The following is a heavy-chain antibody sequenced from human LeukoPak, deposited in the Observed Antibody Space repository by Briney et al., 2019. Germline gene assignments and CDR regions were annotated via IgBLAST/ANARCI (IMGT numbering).Heavy chain of an antibody. D-gene: IGHD1-26*01. CDR2: ISAYNGNT. CDR3: ARRGPVGATKGGNYVDY. J-gene: IGHJ4*02. Sequence: ASVKVSCKASGYTFTSYGISWVRQAPGQGLEWMGWISAYNGNTNYAQKFQGRVTLTRDTSISTAYMELSRLRSDDTAVYYCARRGPVGATKGGNYVDYWGQGTLVTVSS. V-gene: IGHV1-18*01. CDR1: GYTFTSYG.